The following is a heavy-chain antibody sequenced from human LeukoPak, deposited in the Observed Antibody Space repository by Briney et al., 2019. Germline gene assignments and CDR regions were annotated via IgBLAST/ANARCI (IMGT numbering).Heavy chain of an antibody. V-gene: IGHV4-34*01. CDR3: ARGLQGFDP. CDR1: GGSFSGYY. CDR2: INHSGST. Sequence: SETLSLTCAVYGGSFSGYYWSWIRQPPGKGLEWIGEINHSGSTNYNPSLKSRVTISVDTSKNQVSLKLSSVTAADTAVYYCARGLQGFDPWGQGTLVTVSS. J-gene: IGHJ5*02.